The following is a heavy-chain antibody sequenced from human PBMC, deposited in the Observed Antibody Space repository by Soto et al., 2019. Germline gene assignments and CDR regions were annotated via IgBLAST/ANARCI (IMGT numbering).Heavy chain of an antibody. CDR1: GGTFSSYA. V-gene: IGHV1-69*13. CDR2: IIPIFGTA. J-gene: IGHJ4*02. D-gene: IGHD5-12*01. Sequence: SVKVSCKASGGTFSSYAISWVRQAPGQGLEWMGGIIPIFGTANYAQKFQGRVTITADESTSTAYMELSSLRSEDTAVYYCAGDRSGYDSAREFDYWGQGTRVTVAS. CDR3: AGDRSGYDSAREFDY.